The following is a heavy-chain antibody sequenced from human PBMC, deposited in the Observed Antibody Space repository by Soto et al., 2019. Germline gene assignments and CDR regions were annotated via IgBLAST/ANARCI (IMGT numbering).Heavy chain of an antibody. J-gene: IGHJ6*02. Sequence: EVQLVESGGGLIQPGGSLRLSCAASGFSVSSDYMSWVRQAPGKGLEWVAVIYTIGSTYYAGSVKGRFTISRDTSRNTLYLQMSTLRAEDTALYFCAKTTNYYYSLDVWGQGTTVSVSS. CDR2: IYTIGST. CDR1: GFSVSSDY. D-gene: IGHD2-8*01. CDR3: AKTTNYYYSLDV. V-gene: IGHV3-53*01.